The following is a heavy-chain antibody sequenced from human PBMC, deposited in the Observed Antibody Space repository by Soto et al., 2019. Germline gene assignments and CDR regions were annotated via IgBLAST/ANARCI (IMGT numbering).Heavy chain of an antibody. V-gene: IGHV1-69*13. Sequence: EASVKVSCKASGGTFSSYAISWVRQAPGQGLEWMGGIIPIFGTANYAQKFQGRVTITADESTSTAYMELSSLRSEDTAVYYCAREDRLVEFDYWGQGTLVTVSS. D-gene: IGHD1-26*01. J-gene: IGHJ4*02. CDR2: IIPIFGTA. CDR1: GGTFSSYA. CDR3: AREDRLVEFDY.